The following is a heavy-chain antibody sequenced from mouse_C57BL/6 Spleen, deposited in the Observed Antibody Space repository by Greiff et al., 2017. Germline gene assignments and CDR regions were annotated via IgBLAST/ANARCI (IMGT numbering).Heavy chain of an antibody. CDR2: FHPYNDDT. CDR3: ARRGYYSNYEDGYFDY. J-gene: IGHJ2*01. Sequence: QVQLQQSGAELVKPGASVKMSCKASGYTFTTYPIEWMKQNHGKSLEWIGNFHPYNDDTKYNEKFKGKATLTVEKSPSTVYLELSRLTSDDSAVYYCARRGYYSNYEDGYFDYWGQGTTLTVSS. D-gene: IGHD2-5*01. V-gene: IGHV1-47*01. CDR1: GYTFTTYP.